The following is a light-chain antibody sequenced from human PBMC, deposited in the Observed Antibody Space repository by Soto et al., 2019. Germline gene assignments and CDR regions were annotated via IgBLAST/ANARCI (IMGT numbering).Light chain of an antibody. V-gene: IGKV1-5*03. CDR1: QSISSW. CDR2: KAS. J-gene: IGKJ2*01. Sequence: DIPMTQSPSTLSASVGDRVTITCRASQSISSWLAWYQQKPGKAPKLLIYKASSLESGVPSRFSGSGSGTEFTLTISSLQPDDFATYYCQQYNRYSPYTFGQGTKLEIK. CDR3: QQYNRYSPYT.